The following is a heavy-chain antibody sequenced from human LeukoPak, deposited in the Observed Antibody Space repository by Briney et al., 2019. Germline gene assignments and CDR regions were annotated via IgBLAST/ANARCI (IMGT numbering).Heavy chain of an antibody. Sequence: SETLSLTCTVSGGSSSSSSYYWGWIRQPPGKGLEWIGSIYYSGSTYYNPSLKSRVTISVDTSKNQFSLKLSSVTAADTAVYYCARQSWSGYSYYYYYMDVWGKGTTVTVSS. CDR2: IYYSGST. CDR1: GGSSSSSSYY. V-gene: IGHV4-39*01. J-gene: IGHJ6*03. D-gene: IGHD1-14*01. CDR3: ARQSWSGYSYYYYYMDV.